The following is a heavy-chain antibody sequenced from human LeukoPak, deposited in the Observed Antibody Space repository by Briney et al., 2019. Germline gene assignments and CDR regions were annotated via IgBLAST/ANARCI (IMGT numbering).Heavy chain of an antibody. Sequence: GGSLRLSCAASGFTFSSYSMNWVRQAPGKGLEWVSSISSSSSYIYYADSVKGRFTISRDDAKNSLYLEMDSLRAEDTAVYYCARTIYYYESTSYFSDAFDVWGQGTMVTVSS. CDR2: ISSSSSYI. D-gene: IGHD3-22*01. CDR1: GFTFSSYS. J-gene: IGHJ3*01. CDR3: ARTIYYYESTSYFSDAFDV. V-gene: IGHV3-21*01.